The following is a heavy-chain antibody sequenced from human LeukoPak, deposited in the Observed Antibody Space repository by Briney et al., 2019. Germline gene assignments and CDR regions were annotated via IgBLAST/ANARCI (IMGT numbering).Heavy chain of an antibody. CDR2: INPNSGGT. V-gene: IGHV1-2*02. Sequence: ASVKVSCKASGYTFTGYYMHWVRQAPGQGLEWMGWINPNSGGTNYAQKFQGRVTMTRDTSISTAYMELSRLRSDDTAVYYCARGRNSYGSLYWFDPWDQGTLVTVSS. CDR3: ARGRNSYGSLYWFDP. D-gene: IGHD5-18*01. J-gene: IGHJ5*02. CDR1: GYTFTGYY.